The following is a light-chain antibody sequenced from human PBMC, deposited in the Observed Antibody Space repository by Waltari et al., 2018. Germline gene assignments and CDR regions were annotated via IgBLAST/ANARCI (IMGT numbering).Light chain of an antibody. CDR2: DDN. V-gene: IGLV2-14*03. CDR3: SSYRSSNTYV. J-gene: IGLJ1*01. CDR1: SSYIGFYNF. Sequence: QSALTQPTPAAAFPGQSITISRTGTSSYIGFYNFVPWYQQPPGKAPKLIIYDDNKRPSGVSNRFSGSKSGNTASLTVSGLQAEDEADYYCSSYRSSNTYVFGTGTKVTVL.